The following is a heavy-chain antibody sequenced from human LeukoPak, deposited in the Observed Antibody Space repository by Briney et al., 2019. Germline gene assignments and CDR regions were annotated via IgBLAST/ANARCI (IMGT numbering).Heavy chain of an antibody. CDR3: ARGFYEFEDSGYYFDF. CDR2: ISYDGSNK. V-gene: IGHV3-30*04. CDR1: GFTFSSYA. D-gene: IGHD3-22*01. Sequence: GGSLRLSCAASGFTFSSYAMHWVRQAPGKGLEWVAVISYDGSNKYYADSVKGRFTISRDNSKNTLYLQMNSLRAEDTAVYYCARGFYEFEDSGYYFDFWGQGTLVTVSS. J-gene: IGHJ4*02.